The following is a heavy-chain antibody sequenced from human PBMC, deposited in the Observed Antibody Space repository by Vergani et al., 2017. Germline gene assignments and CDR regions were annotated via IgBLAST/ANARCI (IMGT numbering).Heavy chain of an antibody. CDR2: ISSSSSTI. Sequence: EVQLVESGGGLVQPGGSLRLSCAASGFTFSSYSMNWVRQAPGKGLEWVSYISSSSSTIYYADSVKGRFTISRDNAKNSLYLQMNSLRAEDTAVYYCARESSGSSPYMDVWGKGTTVTVSS. D-gene: IGHD1-26*01. CDR3: ARESSGSSPYMDV. V-gene: IGHV3-48*04. J-gene: IGHJ6*03. CDR1: GFTFSSYS.